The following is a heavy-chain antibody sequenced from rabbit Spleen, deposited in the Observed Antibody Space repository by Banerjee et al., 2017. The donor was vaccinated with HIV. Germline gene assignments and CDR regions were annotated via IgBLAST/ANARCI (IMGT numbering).Heavy chain of an antibody. D-gene: IGHD4-1*01. CDR1: GFDFSSYG. V-gene: IGHV1S47*01. CDR2: IDPVFGIT. Sequence: QEQLVESGGGLVQPGGSLKLSCKASGFDFSSYGVSWVRQAPGKGLEWIGYIDPVFGITKHGKWGNGRFNIPSQNGQNTLVLQLNSLTAADTATDFCVREVAAKFALWGPGTLVTV. J-gene: IGHJ4*01. CDR3: VREVAAKFAL.